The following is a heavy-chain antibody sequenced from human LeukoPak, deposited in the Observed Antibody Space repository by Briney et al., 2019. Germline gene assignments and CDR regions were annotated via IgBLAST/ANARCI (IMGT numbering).Heavy chain of an antibody. D-gene: IGHD1-1*01. Sequence: SETLSLTCTVSGNSVNSSDYYWGWIRQPPGKGLEWIGSIYYSGSTSYKPSLKSRATISVETSMNQFSLKLTAVTAADTAVYYCARQERLEYFHHWGQGTLVTVSS. V-gene: IGHV4-39*01. CDR3: ARQERLEYFHH. CDR2: IYYSGST. CDR1: GNSVNSSDYY. J-gene: IGHJ1*01.